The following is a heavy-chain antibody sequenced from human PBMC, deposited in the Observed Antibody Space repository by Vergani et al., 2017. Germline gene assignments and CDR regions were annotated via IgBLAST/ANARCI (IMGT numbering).Heavy chain of an antibody. CDR1: GFTFSSYS. D-gene: IGHD3-3*01. CDR2: ISSSSSYI. CDR3: AREAPLRNYDFWSGYYARDPNYYYYYYMEV. Sequence: EVQLVESGGGLVKPGGSLRLSCAASGFTFSSYSMNWVRQAPGKGLEWVSSISSSSSYIYYADSVKGRFTISRDNAKNSLYLQMNSLRAEDTAVYYCAREAPLRNYDFWSGYYARDPNYYYYYYMEVWGKGTTVTVSS. J-gene: IGHJ6*03. V-gene: IGHV3-21*01.